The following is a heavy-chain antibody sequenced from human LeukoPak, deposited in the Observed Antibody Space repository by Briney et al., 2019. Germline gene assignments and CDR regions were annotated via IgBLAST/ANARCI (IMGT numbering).Heavy chain of an antibody. D-gene: IGHD2-21*01. CDR3: ARDSRPGPILWWFYGGYMDV. CDR1: GYTFTGYG. CDR2: ISAYNGNT. Sequence: GASVKVSCKASGYTFTGYGISWVRQAPGQGLEWMGWISAYNGNTNYAQKLQGRVTMTTDTSTSTTYMELRSLRSDDTAVYDCARDSRPGPILWWFYGGYMDVWGKGTTVTISS. V-gene: IGHV1-18*01. J-gene: IGHJ6*03.